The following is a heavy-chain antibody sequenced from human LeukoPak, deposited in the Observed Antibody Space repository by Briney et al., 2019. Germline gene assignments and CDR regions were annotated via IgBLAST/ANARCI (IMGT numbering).Heavy chain of an antibody. CDR1: GGSISSGGYS. J-gene: IGHJ4*02. CDR2: IYHSGST. V-gene: IGHV4-30-2*01. Sequence: SQTLSLTCAVSGGSISSGGYSWSWIRQPPGKGLEWIGYIYHSGSTYYNPSLKSRVTISVDRSKNQFSLKLSSVTAADTAVYYCAGADYEDFGEYDYWGQGTLVTVSS. D-gene: IGHD3-16*01. CDR3: AGADYEDFGEYDY.